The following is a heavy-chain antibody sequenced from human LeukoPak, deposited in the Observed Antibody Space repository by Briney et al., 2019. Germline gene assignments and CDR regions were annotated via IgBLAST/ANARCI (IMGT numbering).Heavy chain of an antibody. CDR1: GFTFSSYA. D-gene: IGHD6-19*01. J-gene: IGHJ4*02. CDR3: AKDPRGGWYGDY. CDR2: ISGSGGST. V-gene: IGHV3-23*01. Sequence: GRSLRLSCAASGFTFSSYAMSWVRQAPGKGLEWVSAISGSGGSTYYADSVKGRFTISRDNSKNTLYLQMNSLRAEDTAVYYCAKDPRGGWYGDYWGQGTLVTVSS.